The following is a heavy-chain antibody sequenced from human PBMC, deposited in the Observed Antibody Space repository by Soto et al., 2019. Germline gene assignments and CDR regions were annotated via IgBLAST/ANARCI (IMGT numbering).Heavy chain of an antibody. Sequence: LGGSLRLSCAASGFTFSSYAMSWVRQAPGKGLEWVSAISGSGGSTYYADSVKGRFTISRDNSKNTLYLQMNSLRAEDTAVYYCAKDSGITMIVVVITGAFDIWGQGTMVTVSS. D-gene: IGHD3-22*01. CDR1: GFTFSSYA. J-gene: IGHJ3*02. CDR3: AKDSGITMIVVVITGAFDI. V-gene: IGHV3-23*01. CDR2: ISGSGGST.